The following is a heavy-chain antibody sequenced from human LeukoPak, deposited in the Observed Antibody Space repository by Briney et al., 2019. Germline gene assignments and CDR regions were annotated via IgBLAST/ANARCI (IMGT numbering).Heavy chain of an antibody. CDR1: GGSISSGGYY. V-gene: IGHV4-61*02. CDR3: ARDQTYYDILTGIGDDYYYYMDV. CDR2: IYTSGST. Sequence: PSQTLSLTCTVSGGSISSGGYYWSWIRQPAGKGLEWIGRIYTSGSTNYNPSLKSRVTMSVDTSKNQFSLKLSSVTAADTAVYYCARDQTYYDILTGIGDDYYYYMDVWGKGTTVTVSS. D-gene: IGHD3-9*01. J-gene: IGHJ6*03.